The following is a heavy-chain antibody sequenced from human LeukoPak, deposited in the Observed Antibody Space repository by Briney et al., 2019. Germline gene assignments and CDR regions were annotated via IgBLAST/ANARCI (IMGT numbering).Heavy chain of an antibody. CDR2: ISSNGGST. Sequence: GGSLRLSCAASEFSVGSNYMTWVRQAPGKGLEYVSAISSNGGSTYYANSVKGRFTISRDNSKNTLYLQMGSLRAEDMAVYYCARDVTSPEAFDIWGQGTMVTVSS. J-gene: IGHJ3*02. D-gene: IGHD2-21*02. CDR3: ARDVTSPEAFDI. CDR1: EFSVGSNY. V-gene: IGHV3-64*01.